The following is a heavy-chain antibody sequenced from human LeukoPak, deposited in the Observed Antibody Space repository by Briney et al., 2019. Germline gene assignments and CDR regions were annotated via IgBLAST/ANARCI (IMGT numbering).Heavy chain of an antibody. CDR1: GYTFTSYY. V-gene: IGHV1-46*01. D-gene: IGHD5-18*01. CDR2: INPSGGST. CDR3: ARGGYSSYMDV. J-gene: IGHJ6*03. Sequence: GASVKVSCKASGYTFTSYYLHWVRQAPGQGPEWMGMINPSGGSTTYAQKFQGRVTMTRDTPTSTVYMELSSLRSEDTAVYYCARGGYSSYMDVWGKGTTVTVSS.